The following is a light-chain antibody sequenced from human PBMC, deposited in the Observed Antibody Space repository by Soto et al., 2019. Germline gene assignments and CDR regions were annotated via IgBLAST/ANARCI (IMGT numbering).Light chain of an antibody. CDR3: SSYTSSGTQVV. Sequence: QSVLTQPASVSGSPGQSITISCTGTSSDVGGYNYVSWYQQHPGKAPKLMIYDVSNRPSGVSNRFSGSKSGNTASLTISGLQAEDEADYYCSSYTSSGTQVVFGGGTKVTVL. V-gene: IGLV2-14*01. J-gene: IGLJ2*01. CDR2: DVS. CDR1: SSDVGGYNY.